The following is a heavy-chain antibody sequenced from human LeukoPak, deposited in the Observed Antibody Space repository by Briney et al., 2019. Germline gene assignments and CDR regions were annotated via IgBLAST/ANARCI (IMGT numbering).Heavy chain of an antibody. V-gene: IGHV4-4*07. CDR2: ISPRRNT. Sequence: SETLSLTCNVSGASMSDNYWSWIRQPAGRGLEWLGRISPRRNTYYNPSLNSRVTISLDTSANQFSLKLRSVTAADTAGYYCARGGHSYGTFDSWGRGALVTVSS. D-gene: IGHD1-7*01. CDR3: ARGGHSYGTFDS. J-gene: IGHJ4*02. CDR1: GASMSDNY.